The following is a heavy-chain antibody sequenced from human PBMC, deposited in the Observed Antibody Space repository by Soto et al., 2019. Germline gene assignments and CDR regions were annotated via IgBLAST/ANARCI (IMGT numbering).Heavy chain of an antibody. V-gene: IGHV3-9*01. D-gene: IGHD3-22*01. CDR2: ISWNGGHI. Sequence: EVQLVESGGGLVQPGRSLRLSCAASRFTFDDYAMHWVRQAPGKGLEWVSGISWNGGHIGYADSVKGRFTISRDNAKNSLYLQMNSLRAEDTALYYCAKEGGLGYDSSGPHAFDIWGQGTMVTVSS. CDR1: RFTFDDYA. CDR3: AKEGGLGYDSSGPHAFDI. J-gene: IGHJ3*02.